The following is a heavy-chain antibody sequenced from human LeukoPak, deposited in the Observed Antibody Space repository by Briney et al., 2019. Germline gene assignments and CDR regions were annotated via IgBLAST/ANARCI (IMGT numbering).Heavy chain of an antibody. J-gene: IGHJ5*02. CDR3: AKLTVVVVAGISGGWFDP. CDR1: GFTVSSNY. CDR2: IYSGGST. D-gene: IGHD2-15*01. V-gene: IGHV3-53*01. Sequence: PAGGSLRLSCAASGFTVSSNYMSWVRQAPGKGLEWVSVIYSGGSTYYADSVKGRFTISRDNSKNTLYLQMNSLRAEDTAVYYCAKLTVVVVAGISGGWFDPWGQGTLVTVSS.